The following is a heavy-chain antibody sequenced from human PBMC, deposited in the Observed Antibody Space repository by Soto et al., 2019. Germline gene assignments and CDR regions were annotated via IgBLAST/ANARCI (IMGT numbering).Heavy chain of an antibody. CDR1: GGTFRGYA. V-gene: IGHV1-69*01. CDR2: ILPTSVTP. CDR3: ARGYDVNSELDY. J-gene: IGHJ4*02. Sequence: QVQLVQSGAEVKKPGSSVKVSCQASGGTFRGYAISWVRQAPGQGLEWLGGILPTSVTPNYAQKFQGRVTVTADESTNTAYMEVSSLRSGDTAVYYCARGYDVNSELDYWGQGTLVTVSS. D-gene: IGHD3-22*01.